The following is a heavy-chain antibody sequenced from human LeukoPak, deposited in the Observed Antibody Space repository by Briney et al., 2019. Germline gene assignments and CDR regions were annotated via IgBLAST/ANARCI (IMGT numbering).Heavy chain of an antibody. CDR1: GFTFSSYS. V-gene: IGHV3-48*04. CDR3: ARGEGPRTSCYGSRRDYYMDV. D-gene: IGHD2-2*01. CDR2: ISSSSSTI. Sequence: GGSLRLSCAASGFTFSSYSMDWVRQAPGKGLEWVSYISSSSSTIYYADSVKGRFTISRDNAKNSLYLQMNSLRAEDTAVYYCARGEGPRTSCYGSRRDYYMDVWGKGTTVTVSS. J-gene: IGHJ6*03.